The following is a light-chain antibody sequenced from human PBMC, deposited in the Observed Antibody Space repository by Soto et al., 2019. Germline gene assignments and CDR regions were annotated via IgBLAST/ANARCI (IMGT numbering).Light chain of an antibody. CDR1: SSDVGGSTY. V-gene: IGLV2-14*01. J-gene: IGLJ1*01. CDR2: EVN. CDR3: SSYKSSSTPYV. Sequence: QSVLTQPASVSGSPGQSITISCTGTSSDVGGSTYVSWYQQHPGRAPQLMIYEVNNRPSGVSDRFSGSKSGNTASLTISGLQAEDEADYYCSSYKSSSTPYVFGTGTKVTVL.